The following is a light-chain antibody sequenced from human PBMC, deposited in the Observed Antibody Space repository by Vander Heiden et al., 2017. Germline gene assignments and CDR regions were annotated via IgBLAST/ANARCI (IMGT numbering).Light chain of an antibody. CDR3: QQYYTSPET. Sequence: DIVMTQSPDSLAVSLGERATINCSSSQRVLYRSNNKNYLAWYQQKPGQPPKLLIYWASTRESGVPDRFSGGGSGTDFTLTISSLQAEDVAVYYCQQYYTSPETFGQGTKVEIK. CDR1: QRVLYRSNNKNY. V-gene: IGKV4-1*01. CDR2: WAS. J-gene: IGKJ1*01.